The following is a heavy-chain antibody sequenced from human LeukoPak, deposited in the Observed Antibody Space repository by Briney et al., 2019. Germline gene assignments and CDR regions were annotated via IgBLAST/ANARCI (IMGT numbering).Heavy chain of an antibody. J-gene: IGHJ3*02. CDR2: IYYGGKT. V-gene: IGHV4-39*01. D-gene: IGHD3-3*01. Sequence: PSETLSLTCTVSGGSISSSIYYCAWIRQPPGKGLEWIGSIYYGGKTYYNPSLKGRVTTSVDTSKNQFSLKLSSVTAADTAVYYCARHLGGSGSSDAFDIWGQGTMVTVSS. CDR1: GGSISSSIYY. CDR3: ARHLGGSGSSDAFDI.